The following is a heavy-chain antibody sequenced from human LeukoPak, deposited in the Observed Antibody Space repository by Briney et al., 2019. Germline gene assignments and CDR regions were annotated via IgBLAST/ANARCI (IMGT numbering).Heavy chain of an antibody. CDR2: IYYSGST. J-gene: IGHJ4*02. Sequence: SETLSLTCTVSGGSISSYYWSWIRQPPGKGLEWIGYIYYSGSTNHNPSLKSRVTISVDTSKNQFSLKLSSVTAADTAVYYCAGGAVEMATILADYWGQGTLVTVSS. D-gene: IGHD5-24*01. CDR3: AGGAVEMATILADY. V-gene: IGHV4-59*01. CDR1: GGSISSYY.